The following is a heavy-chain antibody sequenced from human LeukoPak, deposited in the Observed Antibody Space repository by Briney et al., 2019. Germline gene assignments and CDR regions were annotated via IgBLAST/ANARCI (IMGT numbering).Heavy chain of an antibody. Sequence: GGSLRLSCAASGFTFSSYGMHWVRQAPGKGLEWVAVISYDGSNKYYADSVKGRFTISRDNSKNTLYLQMNYLRDEDTAVYYCAKDLHSSSWYNYFQHWGQGTLVTVSS. CDR2: ISYDGSNK. V-gene: IGHV3-30*18. D-gene: IGHD6-13*01. CDR3: AKDLHSSSWYNYFQH. J-gene: IGHJ1*01. CDR1: GFTFSSYG.